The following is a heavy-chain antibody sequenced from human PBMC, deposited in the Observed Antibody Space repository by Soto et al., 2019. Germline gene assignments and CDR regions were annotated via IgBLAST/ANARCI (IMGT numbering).Heavy chain of an antibody. D-gene: IGHD2-15*01. CDR1: GFTFSNAW. J-gene: IGHJ3*02. CDR2: IKSKTDGGTT. Sequence: PGGSLRLSCAASGFTFSNAWMSWVRQAPGKGLEWVGRIKSKTDGGTTDYAAPVKGRFTISRDVSKNTLYLQMNSLKTEDTAVYYCNIVVVVAASDDAFDIWGQGTMVTVSS. CDR3: NIVVVVAASDDAFDI. V-gene: IGHV3-15*01.